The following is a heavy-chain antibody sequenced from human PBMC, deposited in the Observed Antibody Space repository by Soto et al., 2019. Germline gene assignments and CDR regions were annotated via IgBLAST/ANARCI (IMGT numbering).Heavy chain of an antibody. CDR2: INAVDEYT. CDR3: AKNFYFDS. J-gene: IGHJ4*02. Sequence: PGGSLRLSCAASGFTFSSYAMSWVRQAPGKGLEWVSSINAVDEYTKYADSVEGRFTISRDNPKNTVYLQMNSLRAEDTAVYYCAKNFYFDSWGQGTLVTVPQ. CDR1: GFTFSSYA. V-gene: IGHV3-23*01.